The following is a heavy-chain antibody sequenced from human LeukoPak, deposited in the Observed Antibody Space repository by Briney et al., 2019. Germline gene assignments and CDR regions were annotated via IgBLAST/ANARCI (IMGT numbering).Heavy chain of an antibody. J-gene: IGHJ4*02. CDR3: ARIPEWIQLWRDGGY. CDR2: INPNSGGT. CDR1: GGTFSSYA. V-gene: IGHV1-2*02. D-gene: IGHD5-18*01. Sequence: GSSVKVSCKASGGTFSSYAISWVRQAPGQGLEWMGWINPNSGGTNYAQKFQGRVTMTRDTSISTAYMELSRLRSDDTAVYYCARIPEWIQLWRDGGYWGQGTLVTVSS.